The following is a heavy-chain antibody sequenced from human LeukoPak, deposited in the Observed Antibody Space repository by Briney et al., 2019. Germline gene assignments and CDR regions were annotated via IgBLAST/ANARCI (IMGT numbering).Heavy chain of an antibody. CDR1: GFTFRNFA. J-gene: IGHJ3*02. Sequence: PGGSLSLSCAASGFTFRNFAMSWVRQAPGKGLEWVSLISGSGTGTYYGGSVKGRFTISRDNSKNTLYLQMNRLRAEDTAVYYCGRDLNWGAFDIRGLGAMVTVSS. V-gene: IGHV3-23*01. CDR3: GRDLNWGAFDI. D-gene: IGHD7-27*01. CDR2: ISGSGTGT.